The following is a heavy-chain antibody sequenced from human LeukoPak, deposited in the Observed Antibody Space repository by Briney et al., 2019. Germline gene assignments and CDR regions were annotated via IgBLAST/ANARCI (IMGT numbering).Heavy chain of an antibody. CDR1: GFTFSDYY. CDR2: ISSSGSTI. Sequence: PGGSLRLSCAASGFTFSDYYMSWIRQAPGKGLEWVSYISSSGSTIYYADSVKGRFTISRDNAKNSLYLQMNSLRAEDTAVYYCARITLRYFDWSHYYYYYGMDVWGQGTTVTVSS. D-gene: IGHD3-9*01. CDR3: ARITLRYFDWSHYYYYYGMDV. V-gene: IGHV3-11*01. J-gene: IGHJ6*02.